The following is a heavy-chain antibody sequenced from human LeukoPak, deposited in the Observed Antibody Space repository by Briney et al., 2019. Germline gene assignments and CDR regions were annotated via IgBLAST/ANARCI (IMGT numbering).Heavy chain of an antibody. CDR3: ARDPRYGGSSGDY. CDR1: GFSFSDYY. J-gene: IGHJ4*02. CDR2: ISGSSTYT. V-gene: IGHV3-11*05. D-gene: IGHD1-26*01. Sequence: PGGSLRLSCAASGFSFSDYYMSWIRQTPGKGLEWVSYISGSSTYTKYADSVKGRFTISRGNAKNSLYLQMNSLRAEDTAVYYCARDPRYGGSSGDYWGQGTLVTVSS.